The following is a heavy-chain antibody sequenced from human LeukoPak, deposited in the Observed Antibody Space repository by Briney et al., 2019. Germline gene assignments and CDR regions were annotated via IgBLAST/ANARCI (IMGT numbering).Heavy chain of an antibody. Sequence: SETLSLTCTVSGGSLISSSYYWGWIRQPPGMGLEWIGSIYYRGTTLYNPSLKSRVSISVGSAKNQFSLKLNSVTAADTAVYFCARVSHTPVGDWFDAWGQGTQVTVSS. V-gene: IGHV4-39*01. CDR1: GGSLISSSYY. J-gene: IGHJ5*02. D-gene: IGHD1-26*01. CDR2: IYYRGTT. CDR3: ARVSHTPVGDWFDA.